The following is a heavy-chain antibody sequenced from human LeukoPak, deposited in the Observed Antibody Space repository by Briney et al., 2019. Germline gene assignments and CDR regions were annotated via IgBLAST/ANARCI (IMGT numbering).Heavy chain of an antibody. D-gene: IGHD6-13*01. J-gene: IGHJ4*02. CDR2: ISSDSSYT. CDR3: ARLHSTAAAGTYDY. Sequence: GGSLRLSCAASGFIFSDYYMTWIRQAPGKGLDWISYISSDSSYTRYADSVKGRFTVSRDNAKNSLYLQMNSLRAEDAAVYYCARLHSTAAAGTYDYWGQGTLVTVSS. CDR1: GFIFSDYY. V-gene: IGHV3-11*06.